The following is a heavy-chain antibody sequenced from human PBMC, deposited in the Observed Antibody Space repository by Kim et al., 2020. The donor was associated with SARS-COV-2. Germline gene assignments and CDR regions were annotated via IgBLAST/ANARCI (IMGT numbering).Heavy chain of an antibody. CDR3: ARHAYYGDYEGGNWFDP. Sequence: GESLKISCKGSGYSFTSYWIGWVRQMPGKGLEWMGIIYPGDSDTRYSPSFQGQVTISADKSISTAYLQWSSLKASDTAMYYCARHAYYGDYEGGNWFDPWGQEALVTVSS. D-gene: IGHD4-17*01. CDR1: GYSFTSYW. J-gene: IGHJ5*02. V-gene: IGHV5-51*01. CDR2: IYPGDSDT.